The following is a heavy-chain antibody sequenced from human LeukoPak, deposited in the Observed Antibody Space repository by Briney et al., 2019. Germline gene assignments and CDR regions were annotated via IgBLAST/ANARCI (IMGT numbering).Heavy chain of an antibody. CDR2: INHSGST. Sequence: SETLSLTCAVYGGSFSGYYWSWIRQPPGKGLEWIGEINHSGSTNYNPSLKSRVTISVDTSKNQFSLKLSSVTAADTAVYYCARGRSKAPVRGPFDYWGQGTLVTVSS. CDR1: GGSFSGYY. CDR3: ARGRSKAPVRGPFDY. D-gene: IGHD3-10*01. V-gene: IGHV4-34*01. J-gene: IGHJ4*02.